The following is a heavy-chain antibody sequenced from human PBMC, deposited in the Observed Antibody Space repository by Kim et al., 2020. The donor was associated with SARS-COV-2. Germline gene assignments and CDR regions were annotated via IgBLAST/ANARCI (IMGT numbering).Heavy chain of an antibody. J-gene: IGHJ4*02. D-gene: IGHD1-26*01. V-gene: IGHV1-69*13. CDR1: GGTFSSYA. CDR2: IIPIFGTA. CDR3: ARDPGWEQNAEGDY. Sequence: SVKVSCKASGGTFSSYAISWVRQAPGQGLEWMGGIIPIFGTANYAQKFQGRVTITADESTSTAYMELSSLRSEDTAVYYCARDPGWEQNAEGDYWGQGTLVTVSS.